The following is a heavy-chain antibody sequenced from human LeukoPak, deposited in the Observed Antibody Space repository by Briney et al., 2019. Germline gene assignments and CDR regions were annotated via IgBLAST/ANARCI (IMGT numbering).Heavy chain of an antibody. CDR3: ARDTEYLDV. CDR1: GGSISSSSYY. Sequence: SETLSLTCTVSGGSISSSSYYWGWIRQPPGKGLEWIGSIYYSGSTYYNPSLKSRVTISVDTSKNQFSLKLSSVTAADTAVYYCARDTEYLDVWGQGTTVTVSS. D-gene: IGHD6-6*01. J-gene: IGHJ6*02. CDR2: IYYSGST. V-gene: IGHV4-39*07.